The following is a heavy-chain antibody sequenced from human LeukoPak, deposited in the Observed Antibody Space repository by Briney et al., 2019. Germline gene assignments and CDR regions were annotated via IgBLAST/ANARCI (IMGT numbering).Heavy chain of an antibody. J-gene: IGHJ4*02. V-gene: IGHV3-30-3*01. Sequence: GGSLRLSCAASGFTFRNYAMHWVRQAPGKGLESVAVISYDGSNKYYADSVKGRFTISRDNSKNTLYLQMNSLRAEDTAVYYCAREQWSRQYFDYWGQGTLVTVSS. CDR3: AREQWSRQYFDY. D-gene: IGHD6-19*01. CDR1: GFTFRNYA. CDR2: ISYDGSNK.